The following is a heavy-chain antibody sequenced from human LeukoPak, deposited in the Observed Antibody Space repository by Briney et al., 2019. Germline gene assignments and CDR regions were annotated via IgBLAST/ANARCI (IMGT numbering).Heavy chain of an antibody. CDR2: IGVGGDT. Sequence: GGSLRLSCAASGFTFSSYDMHWVRQATGKGLEWVSAIGVGGDTYYADSVKGRFTISRENAKNSVYLQMHSLRDGDTSVYYCASVFDYWGPGSLVTVSS. CDR1: GFTFSSYD. J-gene: IGHJ4*02. V-gene: IGHV3-13*01. CDR3: ASVFDY.